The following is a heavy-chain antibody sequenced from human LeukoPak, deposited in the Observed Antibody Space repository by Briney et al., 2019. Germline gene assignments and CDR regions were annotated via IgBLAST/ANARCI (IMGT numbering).Heavy chain of an antibody. CDR2: IIPIFGTA. J-gene: IGHJ5*02. CDR1: GGTFSSYG. V-gene: IGHV1-69*13. Sequence: SAKVSCKASGGTFSSYGISWVRQAPGQGLEWMGCIIPIFGTAKYAQKFQDRVTITADESTSTAYMELSSLRTEDTAVYYCARDGFGELKNWFDPWGQGTLVTVSS. D-gene: IGHD3-10*01. CDR3: ARDGFGELKNWFDP.